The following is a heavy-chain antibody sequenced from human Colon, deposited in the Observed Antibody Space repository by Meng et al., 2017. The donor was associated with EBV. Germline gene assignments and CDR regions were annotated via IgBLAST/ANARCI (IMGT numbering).Heavy chain of an antibody. Sequence: QVQLQESGPGLVKPSQTLSLTCTVSGDSISSTDYYWSWVRQPPGKGLEWTGYIYYSGSRYYNPSLKSRVTISVDTSKNQFSLKLSSVTAADTAVYYCARNGDYNPGLYWGQGTLVTVSS. V-gene: IGHV4-30-4*01. CDR1: GDSISSTDYY. D-gene: IGHD4-17*01. CDR2: IYYSGSR. J-gene: IGHJ4*02. CDR3: ARNGDYNPGLY.